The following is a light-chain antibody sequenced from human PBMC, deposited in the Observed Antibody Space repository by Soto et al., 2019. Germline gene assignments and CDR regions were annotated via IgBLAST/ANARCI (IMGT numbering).Light chain of an antibody. CDR3: LQDYNNPPT. V-gene: IGKV1-6*01. J-gene: IGKJ2*01. Sequence: IQMTQSPSSLSASVGDRVTITCQASQDISNSLNWYQQKPGKAPKLLMYAASSLQSGVPSRFSGSGSGTDFTLTISSLQPEDFATYYCLQDYNNPPTFGQGTKVDIK. CDR2: AAS. CDR1: QDISNS.